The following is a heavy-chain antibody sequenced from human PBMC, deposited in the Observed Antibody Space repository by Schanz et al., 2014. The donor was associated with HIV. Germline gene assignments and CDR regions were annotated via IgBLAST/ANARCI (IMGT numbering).Heavy chain of an antibody. CDR3: ASGRFDTVIWWGDAFLI. D-gene: IGHD5-18*01. CDR2: IIPTFDKT. V-gene: IGHV1-69*01. Sequence: QVPLVQSGAEVRKPGSSVKVSCTASGGTFNTYAISWVRQVPGQGFQWMGGIIPTFDKTNFAQKFQGRVTITADESTGTAHMELSSLRSEDTAVYYCASGRFDTVIWWGDAFLIWGRGTMVTVSS. J-gene: IGHJ3*02. CDR1: GGTFNTYA.